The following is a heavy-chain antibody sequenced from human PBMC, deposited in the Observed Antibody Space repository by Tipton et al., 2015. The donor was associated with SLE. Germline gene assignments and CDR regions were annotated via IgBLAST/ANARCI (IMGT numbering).Heavy chain of an antibody. Sequence: TLSLTCTVSGGSVSTSRYYWGWIRQPPGKGLEWIGYIYYSGSTNYNPSLKSRVTISLDMSKNQFSLRLSSVTAADTAVYYCPIYYHDSTGLHWFDPWGQGTLVTVSS. V-gene: IGHV4-61*05. CDR1: GGSVSTSRYY. J-gene: IGHJ5*02. D-gene: IGHD3-22*01. CDR3: PIYYHDSTGLHWFDP. CDR2: IYYSGST.